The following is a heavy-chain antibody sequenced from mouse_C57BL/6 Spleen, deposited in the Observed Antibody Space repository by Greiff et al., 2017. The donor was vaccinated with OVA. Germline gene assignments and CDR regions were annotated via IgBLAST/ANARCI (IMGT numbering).Heavy chain of an antibody. J-gene: IGHJ4*01. Sequence: EVKLQESGAGLVKPGGSLKLSCAASGFTFSSYAMSWVRQTPETRLEWVAYISSGGDYIYYADTVKGRFTISRDNARNTLYLQMSSLKSEDTAMYYCTRDPYCDGRSYGAMDYWGQGTSVTVSS. CDR3: TRDPYCDGRSYGAMDY. D-gene: IGHD1-1*01. CDR1: GFTFSSYA. V-gene: IGHV5-9-1*02. CDR2: ISSGGDYI.